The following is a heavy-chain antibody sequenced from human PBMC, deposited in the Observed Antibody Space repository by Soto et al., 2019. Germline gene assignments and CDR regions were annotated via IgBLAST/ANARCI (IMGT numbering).Heavy chain of an antibody. D-gene: IGHD3-9*01. CDR3: ARHGPNYDILTGIDY. CDR1: GGSFSGYY. Sequence: PSETLSLTCAVYGGSFSGYYWTWIRQSPGKGLEWIGQISYNGNTYYNPSLKSRVTISVDTSKNQFSLKLTSVTAADTAVYYCARHGPNYDILTGIDYRGQGTLVTVSS. J-gene: IGHJ4*02. CDR2: ISYNGNT. V-gene: IGHV4-34*01.